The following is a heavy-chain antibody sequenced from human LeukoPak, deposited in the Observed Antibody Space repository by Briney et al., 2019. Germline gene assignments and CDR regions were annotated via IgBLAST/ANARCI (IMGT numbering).Heavy chain of an antibody. D-gene: IGHD3-22*01. CDR3: AKVRGYYYDSSGYPTLYYFDY. J-gene: IGHJ4*02. CDR2: ISGSGGST. Sequence: GGSLRLSCSASGFTFSSYAMSWVRQTPGKGLEWVSAISGSGGSTYYAHSVKGRFTIPRDNPKNTLYLQMNSLRAEETAVYYCAKVRGYYYDSSGYPTLYYFDYWGQGTLVTVSS. CDR1: GFTFSSYA. V-gene: IGHV3-23*01.